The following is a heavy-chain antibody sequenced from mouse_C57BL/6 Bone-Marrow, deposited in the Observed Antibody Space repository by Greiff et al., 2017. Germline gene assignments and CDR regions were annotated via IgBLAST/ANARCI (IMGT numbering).Heavy chain of an antibody. J-gene: IGHJ2*01. Sequence: VQLQQPGAELVRPGASVKLSCTASGFNIKDDYMHWVKQRPEQGLEWIGWIDPENGDTEYASKFQGKATITADTSSNTAYLQLSSLTSEDTAVYYCATEYEYGYYFDYWGQGTTLTVSS. CDR1: GFNIKDDY. CDR2: IDPENGDT. V-gene: IGHV14-4*01. CDR3: ATEYEYGYYFDY. D-gene: IGHD2-4*01.